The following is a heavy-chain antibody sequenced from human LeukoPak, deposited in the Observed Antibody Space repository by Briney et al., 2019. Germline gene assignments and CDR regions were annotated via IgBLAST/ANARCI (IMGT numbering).Heavy chain of an antibody. D-gene: IGHD4-17*01. V-gene: IGHV3-7*01. CDR3: ARRGYGDYHSRSNYWYFDL. J-gene: IGHJ2*01. CDR1: GFTFSDHY. Sequence: HPGGSLRLSCAASGFTFSDHYMDWVRQAPGKGLEWVANIKQDGSEKYYVDSVKGRFTISRDNAKNSLYLQMNSLRAEDTAVYYCARRGYGDYHSRSNYWYFDLWGRGTLVTVSS. CDR2: IKQDGSEK.